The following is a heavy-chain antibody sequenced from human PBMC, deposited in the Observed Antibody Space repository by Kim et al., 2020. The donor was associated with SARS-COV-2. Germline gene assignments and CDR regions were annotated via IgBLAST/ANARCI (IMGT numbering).Heavy chain of an antibody. V-gene: IGHV4-34*01. CDR3: ARPRDYKYYYYGMDV. CDR1: GGSFSGYY. D-gene: IGHD3-16*01. CDR2: INHSGST. Sequence: SETLSLTCAVYGGSFSGYYWSWIRQPPGKGLEWIGEINHSGSTNYNPSLKSRVTISVDTSKNQFSLKLSSVTAADTAVYYCARPRDYKYYYYGMDVWGQGTTVTVSS. J-gene: IGHJ6*02.